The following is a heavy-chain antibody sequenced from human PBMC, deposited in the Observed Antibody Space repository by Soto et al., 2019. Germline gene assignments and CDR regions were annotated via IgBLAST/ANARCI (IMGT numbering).Heavy chain of an antibody. CDR2: ISGSGGST. D-gene: IGHD1-26*01. J-gene: IGHJ4*02. Sequence: GGSLRLSCAASGFTFSSYAMSWVRQAPGKGLEWVSAISGSGGSTYYADSVKGRFTISRDNSKNTLYLQMNSLRAEDTAVYYCAKRSKAIVGAPKTTWPPYYFDYWGQGTLVTVSA. V-gene: IGHV3-23*01. CDR1: GFTFSSYA. CDR3: AKRSKAIVGAPKTTWPPYYFDY.